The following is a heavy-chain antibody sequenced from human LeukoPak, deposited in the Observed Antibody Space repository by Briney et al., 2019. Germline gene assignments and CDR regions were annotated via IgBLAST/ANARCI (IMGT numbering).Heavy chain of an antibody. CDR2: INHSGST. D-gene: IGHD6-6*01. CDR3: ARFMDSSSSGFDY. J-gene: IGHJ4*02. V-gene: IGHV4-34*01. Sequence: SETLSLTCAVYGGSFSGYYWSWIRQPPGKGLEWIGEINHSGSTNYNPSLKSRVTVSVDTSKNQFSLKLSSVTAADTAVYYCARFMDSSSSGFDYWGQGTLVTVSS. CDR1: GGSFSGYY.